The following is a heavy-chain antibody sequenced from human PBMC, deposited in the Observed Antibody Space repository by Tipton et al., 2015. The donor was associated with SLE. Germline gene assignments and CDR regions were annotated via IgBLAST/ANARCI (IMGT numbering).Heavy chain of an antibody. D-gene: IGHD6-19*01. CDR2: VFYSGST. J-gene: IGHJ4*02. CDR1: GGSIRTSAFY. Sequence: TLSLTCTVSGGSIRTSAFYWGWVRQSPGKGLEWIASVFYSGSTYYNPSLQSRVTISVDTSKNQFSLKMISVTTTDTAVYYCARGIPSGSGWEKGYFDNWGQGSLVTVSS. CDR3: ARGIPSGSGWEKGYFDN. V-gene: IGHV4-39*01.